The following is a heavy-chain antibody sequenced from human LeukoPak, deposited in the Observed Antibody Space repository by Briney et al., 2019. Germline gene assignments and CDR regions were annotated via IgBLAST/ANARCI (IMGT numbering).Heavy chain of an antibody. D-gene: IGHD6-19*01. CDR2: IIPIFGTA. Sequence: VASVKVSCKASGGTFNSYAISWVRQAPGQGLEWMGGIIPIFGTANYAQKFQGRVTITRDTSASTAYTELSSLRSEDTAVYYCARVQTGQWLVYHGAFDIWGQGTMVTVSS. V-gene: IGHV1-69*05. CDR3: ARVQTGQWLVYHGAFDI. J-gene: IGHJ3*02. CDR1: GGTFNSYA.